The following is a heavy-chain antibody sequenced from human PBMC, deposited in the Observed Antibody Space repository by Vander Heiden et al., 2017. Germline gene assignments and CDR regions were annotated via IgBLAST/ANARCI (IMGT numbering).Heavy chain of an antibody. J-gene: IGHJ4*02. D-gene: IGHD1-26*01. CDR3: ARDREEYYFDY. CDR2: IWYDGSNK. Sequence: QVQLLESGGGVVQPGRSLRLSCAASGFTVSSYGMHWVRQVPGKGLEWVAVIWYDGSNKYYADSVKGRFTISRDNSKNTLYLQMNSLRAEDTAVYYCARDREEYYFDYWGQGTLVTVSS. V-gene: IGHV3-33*01. CDR1: GFTVSSYG.